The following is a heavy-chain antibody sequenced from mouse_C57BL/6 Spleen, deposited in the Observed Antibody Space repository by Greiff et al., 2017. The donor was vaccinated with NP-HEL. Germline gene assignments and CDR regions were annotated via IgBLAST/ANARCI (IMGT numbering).Heavy chain of an antibody. CDR3: ARNYYGNYEYAMDY. J-gene: IGHJ4*01. CDR1: GYAFSSSW. CDR2: IYPGDGDT. V-gene: IGHV1-82*01. Sequence: QVQLQQSGPELVKPGASVKISCKASGYAFSSSWMNWVKQRPGKGLEWIGRIYPGDGDTNYNGKFKGKATLTADKSSSTAYMQLSSLTSEDSAVYFCARNYYGNYEYAMDYWGQGTSVTVSS. D-gene: IGHD2-1*01.